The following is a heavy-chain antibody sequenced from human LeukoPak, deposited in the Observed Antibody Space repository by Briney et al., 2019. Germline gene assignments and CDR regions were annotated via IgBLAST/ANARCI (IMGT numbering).Heavy chain of an antibody. J-gene: IGHJ6*03. D-gene: IGHD6-6*01. CDR3: ARDVWIAVRVRYFYYMDV. V-gene: IGHV1-69*01. CDR2: IIPIFGTA. Sequence: SVKVSCKASGGTFSSYAISWVRQAPGQGLEWMGGIIPIFGTANYAQKFQGRVTITADESTSTAYMELSSLRSEDTAVYYCARDVWIAVRVRYFYYMDVSGKGTTVTVSS. CDR1: GGTFSSYA.